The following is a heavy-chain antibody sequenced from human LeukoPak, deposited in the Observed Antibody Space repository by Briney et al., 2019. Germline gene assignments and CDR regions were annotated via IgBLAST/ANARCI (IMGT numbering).Heavy chain of an antibody. Sequence: GGSLRLSCAASGFTFSSYAMSWVRQAPGKGLEWVSAISGSGGSTYYADSVKGRFTISRDNSKNTLYLQMNSLRAEDTAVYYCARHLFDRYYYYYMDVWGKGTTVTVSS. J-gene: IGHJ6*03. CDR3: ARHLFDRYYYYYMDV. CDR1: GFTFSSYA. V-gene: IGHV3-23*01. CDR2: ISGSGGST.